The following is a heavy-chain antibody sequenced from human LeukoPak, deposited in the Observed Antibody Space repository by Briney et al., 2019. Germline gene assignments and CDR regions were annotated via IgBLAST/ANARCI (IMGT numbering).Heavy chain of an antibody. Sequence: ASVKVSCKASGYTFTSYDINWVRQAAGQGLEWMGWMNPNSGNTGYAQKFQGRVTMTRNTSISTAYMELSSLRSEDTAVYYCARTVAGTVLYYYYYMDVWGKGTTVTISS. CDR1: GYTFTSYD. CDR2: MNPNSGNT. J-gene: IGHJ6*03. D-gene: IGHD6-19*01. CDR3: ARTVAGTVLYYYYYMDV. V-gene: IGHV1-8*01.